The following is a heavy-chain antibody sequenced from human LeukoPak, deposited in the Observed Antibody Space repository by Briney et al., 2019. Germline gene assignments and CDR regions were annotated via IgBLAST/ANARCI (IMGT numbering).Heavy chain of an antibody. D-gene: IGHD6-13*01. J-gene: IGHJ6*02. CDR1: GYTFTSYG. Sequence: ASVKVSCKASGYTFTSYGISWVRQAPGQGLEWMGWISAYNCNTNYAQKLQGRVTMTTDTSTSTAYMELRSLRSDDTAVYYCARDELAAAGNKYFYYGMDVWGQGTTVTVSS. V-gene: IGHV1-18*01. CDR2: ISAYNCNT. CDR3: ARDELAAAGNKYFYYGMDV.